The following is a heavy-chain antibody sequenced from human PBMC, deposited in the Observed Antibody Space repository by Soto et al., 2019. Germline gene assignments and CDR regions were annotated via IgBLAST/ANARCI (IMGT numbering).Heavy chain of an antibody. Sequence: SETLLTCTVSGGSISSYYWSWIRQPPGKGLEWIGYIYYSGSTNYNPSLKSRVTISVDTSKNQFSLKLSSVTAADTAVYYCARGVNRGGYAFDIWGQGTMVTVSS. CDR2: IYYSGST. CDR3: ARGVNRGGYAFDI. CDR1: GGSISSYY. J-gene: IGHJ3*02. D-gene: IGHD3-10*01. V-gene: IGHV4-59*01.